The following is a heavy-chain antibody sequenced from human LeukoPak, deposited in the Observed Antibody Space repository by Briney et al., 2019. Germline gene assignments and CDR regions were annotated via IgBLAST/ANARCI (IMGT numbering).Heavy chain of an antibody. V-gene: IGHV3-21*01. Sequence: SGGSLRLSCAASGFTFSSYSMNWVPQAPGKGLEWVSSISSSSSYIYYADSVKGRFTISRDNAKNSLYLQMNSLRAEDTAVYYCARALLLWFGEPRSGAFDIWGQGTMVTVSS. CDR3: ARALLLWFGEPRSGAFDI. CDR2: ISSSSSYI. CDR1: GFTFSSYS. D-gene: IGHD3-10*01. J-gene: IGHJ3*02.